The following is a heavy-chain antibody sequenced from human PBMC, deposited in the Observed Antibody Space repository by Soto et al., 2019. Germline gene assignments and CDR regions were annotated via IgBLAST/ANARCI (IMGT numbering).Heavy chain of an antibody. J-gene: IGHJ4*02. Sequence: SETLSLTCTVSGGSISSYYWSWIRQPPGKGLEWIGYIYYSGSTNYNPSLKSRVTISVDTSKNQFSLKLSSVNAADKTEYYSAGYGDQIDYWGQGTLVTVSS. CDR3: AGYGDQIDY. CDR2: IYYSGST. V-gene: IGHV4-59*01. D-gene: IGHD4-17*01. CDR1: GGSISSYY.